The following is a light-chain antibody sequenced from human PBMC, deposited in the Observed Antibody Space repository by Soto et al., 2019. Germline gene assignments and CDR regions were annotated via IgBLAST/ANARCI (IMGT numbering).Light chain of an antibody. J-gene: IGKJ2*01. Sequence: EIVLTQSPATLSLSPGERATLSCRASQSVSSYLAWYQQKPGQAPRLLIYDASNWATGIPARFSGSGSGTYFTLTISSLEPEDFAVYYCQQRSNWMYTFGQGTKLEIK. V-gene: IGKV3-11*01. CDR3: QQRSNWMYT. CDR2: DAS. CDR1: QSVSSY.